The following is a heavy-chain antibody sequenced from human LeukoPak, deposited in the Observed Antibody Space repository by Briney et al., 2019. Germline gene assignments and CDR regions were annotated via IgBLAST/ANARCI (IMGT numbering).Heavy chain of an antibody. CDR3: AKYRHGAYGSFFDY. CDR1: GFTFSDYG. CDR2: IRYDGGDE. V-gene: IGHV3-30*02. Sequence: PGGSLRLSCAASGFTFSDYGTHWVRQAPGKGLEWVAFIRYDGGDEKYADSVKGRFTVSRDNSKNTLHLQMNSLRVEDTAVYYCAKYRHGAYGSFFDYWGQGTLVTVSS. D-gene: IGHD4-17*01. J-gene: IGHJ4*02.